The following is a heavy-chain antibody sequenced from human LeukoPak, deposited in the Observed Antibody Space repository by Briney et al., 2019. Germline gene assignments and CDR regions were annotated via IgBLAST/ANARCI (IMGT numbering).Heavy chain of an antibody. Sequence: GGSLRLSCAASGLTFSDYAMNWVRQAPGKGLEWVSSIDGTGGTTYYADAVKGRFTISRDNSKNTMYQQMNSLRAEDTAVYYCAKAGGSSWYDAWGQGILVTVSS. CDR3: AKAGGSSWYDA. CDR1: GLTFSDYA. J-gene: IGHJ5*02. D-gene: IGHD6-13*01. CDR2: IDGTGGTT. V-gene: IGHV3-23*01.